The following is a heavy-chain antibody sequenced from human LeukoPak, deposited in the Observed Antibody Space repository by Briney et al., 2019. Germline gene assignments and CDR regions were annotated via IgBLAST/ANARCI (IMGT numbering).Heavy chain of an antibody. CDR1: GFTFDDYA. D-gene: IGHD4-23*01. J-gene: IGHJ5*02. CDR2: ISWNSGSI. Sequence: GGSLRLSCAASGFTFDDYATHWVRQAPGKGLEWVSGISWNSGSIGYADSVKGRFTISRDNAKNSLYLQMNSLRAEDTALYYCAKDYGGNLYNWFDPWGQGTLVTVSS. CDR3: AKDYGGNLYNWFDP. V-gene: IGHV3-9*01.